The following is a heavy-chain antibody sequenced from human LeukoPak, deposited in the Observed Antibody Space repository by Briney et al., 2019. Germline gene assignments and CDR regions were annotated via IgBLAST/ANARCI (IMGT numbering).Heavy chain of an antibody. CDR2: IYHSGST. D-gene: IGHD1-7*01. V-gene: IGHV4-30-2*01. J-gene: IGHJ4*02. CDR3: ARGETTYFDY. Sequence: SETLSLTCAVSGGSISSGGYSWSWIRQPPGKGLEWIGYIYHSGSTYYNPSLKSRVTISVDRSKNQFSLKLSSVTAADTAVYYCARGETTYFDYWGQGTLVTVSS. CDR1: GGSISSGGYS.